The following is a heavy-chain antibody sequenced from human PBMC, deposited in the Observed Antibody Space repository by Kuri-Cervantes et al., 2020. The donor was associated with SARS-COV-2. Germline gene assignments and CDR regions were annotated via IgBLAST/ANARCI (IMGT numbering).Heavy chain of an antibody. CDR2: ISYDGSNK. CDR1: GFTFSSYW. J-gene: IGHJ6*02. CDR3: AKDEHHYDYVWGSYRYPYYYGMDV. Sequence: GESLKISCAASGFTFSSYWMSWVRQAPGKGLEWVAVISYDGSNKYYADSVKGRFTISRDNSKNTLYLQMNSLRAEDTAVYYCAKDEHHYDYVWGSYRYPYYYGMDVWGQGTTVTVSS. V-gene: IGHV3-30*18. D-gene: IGHD3-16*02.